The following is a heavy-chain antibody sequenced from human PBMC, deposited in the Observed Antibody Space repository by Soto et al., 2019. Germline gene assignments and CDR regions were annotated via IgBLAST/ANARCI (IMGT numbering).Heavy chain of an antibody. D-gene: IGHD6-6*01. CDR1: GGSISSSSYY. CDR2: IYYRGSN. Sequence: SETLSLTCTVSGGSISSSSYYWGWIRQPPGKGLEWIGYIYYRGSNFYNTPLESRVTISVDTSKNQFSLNLSSVTAADTAVYYCARISSIAARPDYWGQGTLVTVSS. V-gene: IGHV4-39*01. J-gene: IGHJ4*02. CDR3: ARISSIAARPDY.